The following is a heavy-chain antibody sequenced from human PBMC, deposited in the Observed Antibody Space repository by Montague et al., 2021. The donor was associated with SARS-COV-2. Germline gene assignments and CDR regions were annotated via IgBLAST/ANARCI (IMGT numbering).Heavy chain of an antibody. CDR3: ANFRRTQLLFGTLYYGMDV. CDR2: INQSGRT. Sequence: SETLSLTCAVYGGSFSGYYWSWIRQPPEKGLEWIGEINQSGRTNNNPSLKSRVIISVDTSKNQFSLKLSSVTAADTAVYYCANFRRTQLLFGTLYYGMDVWGQGTTVIVSS. D-gene: IGHD2-2*01. J-gene: IGHJ6*02. V-gene: IGHV4-34*01. CDR1: GGSFSGYY.